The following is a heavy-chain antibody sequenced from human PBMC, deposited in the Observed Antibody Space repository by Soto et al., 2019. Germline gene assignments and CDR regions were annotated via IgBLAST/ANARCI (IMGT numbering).Heavy chain of an antibody. D-gene: IGHD3-10*01. CDR2: IPYTGST. CDR3: SRRFSFGSGKYGVDV. CDR1: GGSISRTTNN. Sequence: SETLSLTWTVSGGSISRTTNNWAWIRQPPGQGLEWIWTIPYTGSTYYNPCLNARAVISADTSKNQFSLKLSSLTAADTAVYYCSRRFSFGSGKYGVDVWGQGTMVTVSS. V-gene: IGHV4-39*01. J-gene: IGHJ6*02.